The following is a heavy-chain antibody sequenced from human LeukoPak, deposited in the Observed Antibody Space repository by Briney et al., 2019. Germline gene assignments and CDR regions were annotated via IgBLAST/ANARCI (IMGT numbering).Heavy chain of an antibody. V-gene: IGHV4-59*08. CDR2: IYYSGST. CDR3: ARPYCSGGSCLEPGAFDI. D-gene: IGHD2-15*01. Sequence: SETLSLTCTVSGGSISSYYWSWIRQPPGKGLEWIGYIYYSGSTNYNPSLKSRVTISVDTSKNQFSLKLSSVTAADTAVYYCARPYCSGGSCLEPGAFDIWGQGTMVTVPS. CDR1: GGSISSYY. J-gene: IGHJ3*02.